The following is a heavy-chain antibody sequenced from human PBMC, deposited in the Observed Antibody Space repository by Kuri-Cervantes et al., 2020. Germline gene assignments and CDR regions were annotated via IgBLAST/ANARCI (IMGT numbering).Heavy chain of an antibody. CDR3: AKDSGYSYGPNFDY. D-gene: IGHD5-18*01. Sequence: GESLKISCAASGFTFSSYGMHWVRQAPGKGLEWVAFIRYDGSNKYYADSVKGRLTISRDNSKNSLYLQMNSLRTEDTALYYCAKDSGYSYGPNFDYWGQGTLVTVSS. CDR1: GFTFSSYG. CDR2: IRYDGSNK. J-gene: IGHJ4*02. V-gene: IGHV3-30*02.